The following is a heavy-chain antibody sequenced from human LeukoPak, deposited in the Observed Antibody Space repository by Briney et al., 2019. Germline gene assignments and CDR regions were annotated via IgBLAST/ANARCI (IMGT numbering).Heavy chain of an antibody. D-gene: IGHD3-16*01. CDR1: GGSLSSRY. J-gene: IGHJ4*02. V-gene: IGHV4-59*11. Sequence: SETLSLTCTVAGGSLSSRYWTWIRRPPGRGLEWIGYASVTGNPDYTLSLKSRVTISVDTSKNQFSLRLTSVTAADTAIYYCASDFTQGGGLLEYWGQGLLVTVSS. CDR3: ASDFTQGGGLLEY. CDR2: ASVTGNP.